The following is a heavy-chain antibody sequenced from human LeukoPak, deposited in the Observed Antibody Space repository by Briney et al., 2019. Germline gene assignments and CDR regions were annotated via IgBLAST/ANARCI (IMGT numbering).Heavy chain of an antibody. J-gene: IGHJ6*02. Sequence: PGQSLRLSYTGSGFTFGDYGIRGVRQAPGKGPEWVGFIRSKASGGTTEYAASVKGRFTISRDDSKSIAYLEMNTLKTEDTAVYYCTRVFVITDFGGSLAYNYYYYGMDVWGQGTTVTVSS. V-gene: IGHV3-49*04. CDR3: TRVFVITDFGGSLAYNYYYYGMDV. D-gene: IGHD3-16*01. CDR2: IRSKASGGTT. CDR1: GFTFGDYG.